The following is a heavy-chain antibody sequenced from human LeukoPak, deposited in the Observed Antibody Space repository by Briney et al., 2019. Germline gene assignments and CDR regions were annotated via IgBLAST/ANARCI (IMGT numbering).Heavy chain of an antibody. Sequence: GGSLRLSCAASGFTFSSYSMNWVRQAPGKGLEWVSSITSSSFIYYADSVKGRFTISRDNAKNSLFLLMNSLRAGDTAVYYCARDLYGDYANDYWGQGTLVTVSS. V-gene: IGHV3-21*01. CDR2: ITSSSFI. CDR1: GFTFSSYS. CDR3: ARDLYGDYANDY. D-gene: IGHD4-17*01. J-gene: IGHJ4*02.